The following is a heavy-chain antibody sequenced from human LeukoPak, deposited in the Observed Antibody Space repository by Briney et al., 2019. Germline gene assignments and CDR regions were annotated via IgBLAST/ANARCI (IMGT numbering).Heavy chain of an antibody. J-gene: IGHJ4*02. CDR3: AKAPSAYYYGSGSSVDY. CDR2: ISWNSGSI. Sequence: PGGSLRLPCAASGFTFDDYAMHWVRQAPGKGLEWVSGISWNSGSIGYADSVKGRFTISRDNAKNSLYLQMNSLRAEDTALYYCAKAPSAYYYGSGSSVDYWGQGTLVTVSS. D-gene: IGHD3-10*01. V-gene: IGHV3-9*01. CDR1: GFTFDDYA.